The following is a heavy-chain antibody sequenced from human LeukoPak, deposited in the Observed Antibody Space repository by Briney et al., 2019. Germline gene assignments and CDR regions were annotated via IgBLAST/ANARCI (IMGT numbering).Heavy chain of an antibody. CDR1: GYTFTSYG. V-gene: IGHV1-18*01. J-gene: IGHJ3*01. CDR3: ARDNTVLTVGDAFDF. D-gene: IGHD4-23*01. CDR2: ISAYNGNT. Sequence: ASVKVSCKASGYTFTSYGISWVRQAPGQGLEWMGWISAYNGNTNYAQKLQGRVTMTTDTSTSTAYMELRSLRSDDTAVYYCARDNTVLTVGDAFDFWGQGTMVTVSS.